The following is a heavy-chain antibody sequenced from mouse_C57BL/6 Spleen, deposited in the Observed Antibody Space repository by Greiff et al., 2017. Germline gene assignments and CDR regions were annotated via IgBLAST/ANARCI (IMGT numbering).Heavy chain of an antibody. CDR1: GFNIKDDY. CDR3: TTDGTVVAHFDY. J-gene: IGHJ2*01. Sequence: VQLKQSGAELVRPGASVKLSCTASGFNIKDDYMHWVKQRPEQGLEWIGWIDPENGDTEYASKFQGKATITADTSSNTAYLQLSSLTSEDTAVYYCTTDGTVVAHFDYWGQGTTLTVSS. D-gene: IGHD1-1*01. CDR2: IDPENGDT. V-gene: IGHV14-4*01.